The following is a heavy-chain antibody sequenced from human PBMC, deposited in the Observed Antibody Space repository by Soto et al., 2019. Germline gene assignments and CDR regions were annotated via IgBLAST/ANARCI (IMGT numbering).Heavy chain of an antibody. V-gene: IGHV3-21*01. J-gene: IGHJ3*01. D-gene: IGHD4-4*01. CDR2: IGISIGYI. CDR3: GRNVLAVTEDAVDV. Sequence: GGSLRLSCVASGFSLSSYTMSWVRQAPGKGLEWVSSIGISIGYIYYAESVTGRFTISRDNAQNSLFLEMNSLRAEDTALYFCGRNVLAVTEDAVDVWRQGTMVTVSS. CDR1: GFSLSSYT.